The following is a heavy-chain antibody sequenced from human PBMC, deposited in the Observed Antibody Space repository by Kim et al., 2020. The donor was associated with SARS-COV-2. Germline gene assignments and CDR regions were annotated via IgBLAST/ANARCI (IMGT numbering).Heavy chain of an antibody. CDR2: MNTDGSST. J-gene: IGHJ4*02. CDR3: GSDQSRSGPTTFDY. Sequence: GGSLRLSCAASGFTFSSYWMHWVRQAPGKGLVWVSRMNTDGSSTIYADSVKGRFTISRDNARNTLYLQMNSLRAEDTAVYYCGSDQSRSGPTTFDYWGQG. V-gene: IGHV3-74*01. D-gene: IGHD1-1*01. CDR1: GFTFSSYW.